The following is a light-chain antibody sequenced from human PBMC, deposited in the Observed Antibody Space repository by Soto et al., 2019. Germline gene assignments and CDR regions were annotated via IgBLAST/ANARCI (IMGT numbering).Light chain of an antibody. CDR2: GHN. Sequence: QSVLTQPPSTSGTPGQRLTISCSGSTSNIGSNTVSWYHQLPGTAPILLIYGHNQRPSGVHDRFSGSKAGSSASLGISGLQSVDEADYYCGVWDDRLISYIFGAGTKVTVL. J-gene: IGLJ1*01. CDR3: GVWDDRLISYI. CDR1: TSNIGSNT. V-gene: IGLV1-44*01.